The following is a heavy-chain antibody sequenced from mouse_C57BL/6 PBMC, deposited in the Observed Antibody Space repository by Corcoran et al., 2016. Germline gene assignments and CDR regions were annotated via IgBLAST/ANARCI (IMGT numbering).Heavy chain of an antibody. D-gene: IGHD1-1*01. V-gene: IGHV1-80*01. CDR2: IYPGDGDT. CDR3: ARRYYYGSSYDFDY. Sequence: QVQLQQSGAELVKPGASVKISCKASGYAFSSYWMNWVKQRPGKGLEWIGQIYPGDGDTNYNGKFKGKATLTADKSSSTAYMQLSSLTSEDSAVYFWARRYYYGSSYDFDYWGQGTTLTVSS. J-gene: IGHJ2*01. CDR1: GYAFSSYW.